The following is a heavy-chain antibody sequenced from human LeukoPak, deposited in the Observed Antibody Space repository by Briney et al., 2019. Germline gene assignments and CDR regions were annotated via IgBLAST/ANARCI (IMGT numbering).Heavy chain of an antibody. J-gene: IGHJ6*03. V-gene: IGHV4-61*02. D-gene: IGHD2-2*01. Sequence: SETLSLTCTVSGGSISSGSYYWSWIRQPAGKGLEWIGRIYTSGSTNYNPSLKSRVTISVDTSKNQFSLKLSSVTAADTAVYYCARDNKVPSSADYYYYYYCMDVWGKGTTVTISS. CDR3: ARDNKVPSSADYYYYYYCMDV. CDR1: GGSISSGSYY. CDR2: IYTSGST.